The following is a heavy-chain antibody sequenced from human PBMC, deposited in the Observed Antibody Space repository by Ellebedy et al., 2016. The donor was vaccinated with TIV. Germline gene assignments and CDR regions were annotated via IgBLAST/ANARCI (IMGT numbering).Heavy chain of an antibody. Sequence: ASVKVSCXASGYTFTGYYMHWVRQAPGQGLEWMGWINPNSGGTNYAQKFQGWVTMTRDTSISTAYMELSRLRSDDTAVYYCARSAPSQVVPAAKAYWYFDLWGRGTLVTVSS. J-gene: IGHJ2*01. D-gene: IGHD2-2*01. V-gene: IGHV1-2*04. CDR3: ARSAPSQVVPAAKAYWYFDL. CDR2: INPNSGGT. CDR1: GYTFTGYY.